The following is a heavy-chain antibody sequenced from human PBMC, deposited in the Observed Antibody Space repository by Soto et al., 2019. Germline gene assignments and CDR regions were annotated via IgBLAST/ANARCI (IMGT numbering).Heavy chain of an antibody. CDR2: IHYSGTT. CDR1: CDSIISYF. V-gene: IGHV4-59*01. CDR3: ARDTGGYYLDS. Sequence: PSETLSLTCTIYCDSIISYFWSWIRQPPGKGLEWIGYIHYSGTTVYSPSLKSRVTMSIDTSENQFTLNLTSVTAADTAVYFCARDTGGYYLDSWGQGSLVTVSS. D-gene: IGHD7-27*01. J-gene: IGHJ4*01.